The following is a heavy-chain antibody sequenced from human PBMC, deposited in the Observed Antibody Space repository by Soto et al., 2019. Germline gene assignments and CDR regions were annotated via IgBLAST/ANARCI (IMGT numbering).Heavy chain of an antibody. CDR1: GGSISSGGYY. V-gene: IGHV4-31*03. Sequence: LSETLSLTCTFSGGSISSGGYYWSWIRQHPGKGLEWIGYIYYSGSTYYNPSLKSRVTISVDTSKNQFSLKLSSVTAADTAVYYCARDLSQLTHAFDIWGQGTMVT. D-gene: IGHD1-20*01. CDR3: ARDLSQLTHAFDI. J-gene: IGHJ3*02. CDR2: IYYSGST.